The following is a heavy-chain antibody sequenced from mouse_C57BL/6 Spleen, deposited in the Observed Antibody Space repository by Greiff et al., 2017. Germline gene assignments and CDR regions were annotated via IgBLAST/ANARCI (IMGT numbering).Heavy chain of an antibody. CDR2: INPNNGGT. D-gene: IGHD1-1*02. Sequence: EVQLQQSGPELVKPGASVKISCKASGYTFTDYCMNWVKQSHGQSLEWIGDINPNNGGTSYNQKFKGKATLTVDKSSSTAYMELRSLTSEDSAVYYCARGAWWEGYWGQGTTLTVSS. V-gene: IGHV1-26*01. J-gene: IGHJ2*01. CDR3: ARGAWWEGY. CDR1: GYTFTDYC.